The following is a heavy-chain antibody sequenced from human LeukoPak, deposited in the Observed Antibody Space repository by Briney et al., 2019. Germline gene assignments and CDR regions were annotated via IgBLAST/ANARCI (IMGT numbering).Heavy chain of an antibody. Sequence: GGSLRLSCAAPGFTFSSYSMNWVRQAPGKGLEWVSSISSSSSYIYYADSVKGRFTISRDNAKNSLYLQMNSLRAGDTAVYYCARGPDILTGAEFNYWGQGTLVTVSS. D-gene: IGHD3-9*01. CDR3: ARGPDILTGAEFNY. CDR2: ISSSSSYI. J-gene: IGHJ4*02. CDR1: GFTFSSYS. V-gene: IGHV3-21*01.